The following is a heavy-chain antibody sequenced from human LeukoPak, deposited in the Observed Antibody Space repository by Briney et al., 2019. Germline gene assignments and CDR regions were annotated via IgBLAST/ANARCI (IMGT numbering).Heavy chain of an antibody. V-gene: IGHV3-33*01. D-gene: IGHD2-21*02. J-gene: IGHJ4*02. CDR1: GFTFNRFG. CDR2: IWYDGSNK. Sequence: GRSLRLSCATSGFTFNRFGMHCVRQAPGKGLVWEAVIWYDGSNKDYADSVQGRFTISRDNSKNTLYLQMSGLRAEDTAVYYCAASAHIEVGTAPPPDYWGQGTLVTVTS. CDR3: AASAHIEVGTAPPPDY.